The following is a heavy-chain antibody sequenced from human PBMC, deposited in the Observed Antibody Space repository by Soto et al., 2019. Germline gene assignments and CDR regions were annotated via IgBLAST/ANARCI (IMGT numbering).Heavy chain of an antibody. CDR1: GGSISSGGYY. V-gene: IGHV4-31*03. CDR3: ARECTSCYLGFDY. D-gene: IGHD2-2*01. J-gene: IGHJ4*02. Sequence: QVQLQESGPGLVKPSQTLSLTCTVSGGSISSGGYYWSWIRQHPGKGLEWIGYIYYSGSTYYNPSLKSRVXXSXDXXKNQFSRKLSSVTAADTAVYYCARECTSCYLGFDYWGQGTLVTVSS. CDR2: IYYSGST.